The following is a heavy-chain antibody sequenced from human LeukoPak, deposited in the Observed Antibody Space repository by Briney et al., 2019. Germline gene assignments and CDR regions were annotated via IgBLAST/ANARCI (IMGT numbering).Heavy chain of an antibody. CDR2: MYYSGST. J-gene: IGHJ4*02. CDR1: GGSMNDYY. Sequence: SETLSLTCTVSGGSMNDYYWTWIRQPPGRGLEWIGYMYYSGSTKYNPSLKSRLTISLDRSRNQFSLKMTSVNTADTAVYYCARGTTGGDISTHFDYWGQGTLVTVSS. D-gene: IGHD3-16*02. V-gene: IGHV4-59*01. CDR3: ARGTTGGDISTHFDY.